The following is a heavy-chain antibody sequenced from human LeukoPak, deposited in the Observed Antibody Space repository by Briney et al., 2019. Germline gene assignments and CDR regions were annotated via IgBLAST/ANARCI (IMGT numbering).Heavy chain of an antibody. J-gene: IGHJ5*02. V-gene: IGHV4-38-2*01. D-gene: IGHD2-2*02. CDR2: IYHSGST. Sequence: PSETLSLTSAVSGYSISSGYYWGWIRQLPGQGLEWIGSIYHSGSTYYNPSLKSRVTISVDTSKNQFSLKLSSVTAADTAVYYCARHGPQVPAAITRFDPWGQGTLVTVSS. CDR1: GYSISSGYY. CDR3: ARHGPQVPAAITRFDP.